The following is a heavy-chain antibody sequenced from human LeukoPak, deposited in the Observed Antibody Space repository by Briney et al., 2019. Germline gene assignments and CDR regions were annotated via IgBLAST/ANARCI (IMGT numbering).Heavy chain of an antibody. Sequence: SGTLSLTCTVSGGSISSSSYYWGWIRQPPGKGLEWIGSIYYSGSTYYNPSLRSRVTISVDTSKNQFSLKLSSVTAADTAVYYCASLGGIAARPENGVGYYYYMDVWGKGTTVTVPS. CDR3: ASLGGIAARPENGVGYYYYMDV. CDR2: IYYSGST. V-gene: IGHV4-39*01. J-gene: IGHJ6*03. D-gene: IGHD6-6*01. CDR1: GGSISSSSYY.